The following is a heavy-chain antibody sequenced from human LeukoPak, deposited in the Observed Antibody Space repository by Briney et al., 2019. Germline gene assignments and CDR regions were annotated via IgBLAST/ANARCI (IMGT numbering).Heavy chain of an antibody. CDR1: GYTFTSYD. V-gene: IGHV1-8*01. J-gene: IGHJ4*02. CDR3: ARGLGRFGELLFDY. Sequence: ASVKVSCKASGYTFTSYDINWVRQATGQGLEWMGWMNPNSGNTGYAQKFQGRVTMTRNTSISTAYMELSSLRSEDTAVYYCARGLGRFGELLFDYWGQGTLVTVSS. D-gene: IGHD3-10*01. CDR2: MNPNSGNT.